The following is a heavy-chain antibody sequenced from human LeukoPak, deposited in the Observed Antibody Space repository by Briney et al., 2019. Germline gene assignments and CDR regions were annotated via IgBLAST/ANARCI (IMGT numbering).Heavy chain of an antibody. J-gene: IGHJ5*02. CDR3: ARVWWELLLYWFDP. Sequence: ASVRVSCKASGYTFTSYDINWVRQATGQGLEWMGWMNPNSGNTGYAQKFQGKVTMTRNTSISTAYMELSSLRSEDTAVYYCARVWWELLLYWFDPWGQGTLVTVSS. CDR2: MNPNSGNT. V-gene: IGHV1-8*01. CDR1: GYTFTSYD. D-gene: IGHD1-26*01.